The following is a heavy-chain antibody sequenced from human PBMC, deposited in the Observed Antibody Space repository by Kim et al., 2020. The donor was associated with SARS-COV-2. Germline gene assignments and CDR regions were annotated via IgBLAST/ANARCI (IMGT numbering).Heavy chain of an antibody. D-gene: IGHD2-2*01. Sequence: GGSLRPSCAASGFTFSSYGMHWVRQAPGKGLEWVAVIWYDGSNKYYADSVKGRFTISRDNSKNTLYLQMNSLRAEDTAVYYCARDLGYCSSTSCENDYWGQGTLVTVSS. J-gene: IGHJ4*02. V-gene: IGHV3-33*01. CDR2: IWYDGSNK. CDR1: GFTFSSYG. CDR3: ARDLGYCSSTSCENDY.